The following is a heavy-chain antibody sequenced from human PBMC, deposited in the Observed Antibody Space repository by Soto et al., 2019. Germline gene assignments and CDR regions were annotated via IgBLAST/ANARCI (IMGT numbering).Heavy chain of an antibody. J-gene: IGHJ6*02. Sequence: QVQLQESGPGLVKPSQTLSLTCTVSGGSISSGDYYWSWIRQPPGKGLEWVGYISYSGSTYYNPSLKSRVTISVDTSKNHFSLKLSSVTAADTAVYYCDRVQLVRSPAYYYYYGMDVWGQGTTVTVSS. CDR3: DRVQLVRSPAYYYYYGMDV. CDR1: GGSISSGDYY. CDR2: ISYSGST. V-gene: IGHV4-30-4*01. D-gene: IGHD6-6*01.